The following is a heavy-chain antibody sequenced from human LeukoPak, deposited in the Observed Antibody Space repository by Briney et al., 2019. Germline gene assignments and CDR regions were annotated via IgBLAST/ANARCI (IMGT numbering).Heavy chain of an antibody. CDR2: MSNSGNT. J-gene: IGHJ4*02. D-gene: IGHD3-3*01. Sequence: SETLSLTCTVAGGSTSSYYWSWIRQPPWKRLEWIGYMSNSGNTKYNPSLKSRATISVDTSKNQFSLKVSSVTAADTAVYYCARSPAGRYYDCLWGQGTLVTVSS. CDR1: GGSTSSYY. V-gene: IGHV4-59*01. CDR3: ARSPAGRYYDCL.